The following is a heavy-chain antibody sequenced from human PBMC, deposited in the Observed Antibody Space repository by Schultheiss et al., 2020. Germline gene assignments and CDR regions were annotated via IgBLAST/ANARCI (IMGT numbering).Heavy chain of an antibody. D-gene: IGHD2-2*01. CDR3: AANTIYYGMDV. Sequence: SETLSLTCTVSGGSISSYYWSWIRQPAGKGLEWIGRIYTSGSTNYNPSLKSRVTISVDTSKNQFSLRLSSVTAADTAVYYCAANTIYYGMDVWGQGTTVTVSS. CDR1: GGSISSYY. V-gene: IGHV4-4*07. J-gene: IGHJ6*02. CDR2: IYTSGST.